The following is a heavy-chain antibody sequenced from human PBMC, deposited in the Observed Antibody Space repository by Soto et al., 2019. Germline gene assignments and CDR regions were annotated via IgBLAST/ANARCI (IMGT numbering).Heavy chain of an antibody. CDR1: GGSVSSSSYY. V-gene: IGHV4-39*01. Sequence: QLQLQESGPGLVKPSETLSRTCTVSGGSVSSSSYYWGWVHQPPGKGLEWIGSVYYSGSTYYNPSLESRVTISVDKSKNQFSLKLMSLSAVDTAVYYCGRLEGLATISYYFDYWGQGALVTVSS. D-gene: IGHD3-9*01. CDR2: VYYSGST. J-gene: IGHJ4*02. CDR3: GRLEGLATISYYFDY.